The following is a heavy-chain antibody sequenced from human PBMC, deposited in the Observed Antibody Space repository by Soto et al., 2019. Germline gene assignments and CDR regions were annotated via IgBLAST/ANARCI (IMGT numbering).Heavy chain of an antibody. CDR1: GYTFTAYY. CDR3: ASLDSSGYLRPDY. D-gene: IGHD3-22*01. V-gene: IGHV1-2*02. J-gene: IGHJ4*02. CDR2: INPNSGGT. Sequence: ASVKVSCKASGYTFTAYYMHWVRQAPGQGLEWMGWINPNSGGTNYAQNFQGRVTMTTDTSITTAYMELISLRSEDTAVYYCASLDSSGYLRPDYWGQGTLVTVS.